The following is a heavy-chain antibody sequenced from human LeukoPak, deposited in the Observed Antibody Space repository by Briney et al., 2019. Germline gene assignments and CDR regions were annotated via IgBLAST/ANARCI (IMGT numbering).Heavy chain of an antibody. CDR1: GGSISSYY. J-gene: IGHJ4*02. CDR2: IYYSGST. V-gene: IGHV4-59*08. CDR3: ARHSMAVRRWLQLPCYFDY. Sequence: ASETLSLTCTVSGGSISSYYWSWIRQPPGKGLEWIGYIYYSGSTNYNPSLKSRVTISVDTSKNQFSLKLSSVTAADTAVYYCARHSMAVRRWLQLPCYFDYWGQGTLVTVSS. D-gene: IGHD5-24*01.